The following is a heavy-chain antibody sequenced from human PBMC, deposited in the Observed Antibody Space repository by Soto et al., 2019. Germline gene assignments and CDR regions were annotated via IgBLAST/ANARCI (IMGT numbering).Heavy chain of an antibody. J-gene: IGHJ6*02. D-gene: IGHD3-10*01. CDR1: GGSFSGYY. CDR3: ARGSHSTSTMVRGATITYYYGMDV. Sequence: SETLSLTCAVYGGSFSGYYWSWIRQPPGKGLEWIGEINHSGSTNCNPSLKSRVTISVDTSKNQFSLKLSSVTAADTAVYYCARGSHSTSTMVRGATITYYYGMDVWGQGTTVTVSS. V-gene: IGHV4-34*01. CDR2: INHSGST.